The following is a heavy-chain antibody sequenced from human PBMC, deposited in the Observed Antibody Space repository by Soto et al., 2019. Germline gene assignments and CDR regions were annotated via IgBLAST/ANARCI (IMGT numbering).Heavy chain of an antibody. Sequence: SVKVSCKASGGTFISYAIIWVRQAPGQGLEWMGGIIPIFGTANYAQKFQGRVTITADESTSTAYMELSSLRSEDTAVYYCARSEKLVPYYYYGMDVWGQGTTVTVSS. J-gene: IGHJ6*02. CDR1: GGTFISYA. CDR2: IIPIFGTA. CDR3: ARSEKLVPYYYYGMDV. D-gene: IGHD6-6*01. V-gene: IGHV1-69*01.